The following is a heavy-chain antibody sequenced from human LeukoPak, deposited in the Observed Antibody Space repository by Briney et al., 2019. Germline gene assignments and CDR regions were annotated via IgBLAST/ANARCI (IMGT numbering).Heavy chain of an antibody. CDR1: GFTVSDNY. CDR2: ISSSSSYI. D-gene: IGHD3-10*01. J-gene: IGHJ6*02. Sequence: GGSLRLSCAASGFTVSDNYMTWVRQAPGKGLEWVSSISSSSSYIYYADSVKGRFTISRDNAKNSLYLQMNSLRAEDTAVYYCAREWFGELLYFYYGMDVWGQGTTVTVSS. CDR3: AREWFGELLYFYYGMDV. V-gene: IGHV3-21*01.